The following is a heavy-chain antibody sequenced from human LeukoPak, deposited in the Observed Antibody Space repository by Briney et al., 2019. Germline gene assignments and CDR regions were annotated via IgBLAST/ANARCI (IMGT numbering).Heavy chain of an antibody. J-gene: IGHJ4*02. CDR1: GGSFSGYY. CDR2: INHSGST. Sequence: SETLSLTCAVYGGSFSGYYWSWIRQPPGKGLEWIGEINHSGSTNYNPSLKSRVTISVDTSKNQFSLKLSSVTAADTAVYYCARGSGDYGSGSPPYYFDYWGQGTLVTVSS. D-gene: IGHD3-10*01. V-gene: IGHV4-34*01. CDR3: ARGSGDYGSGSPPYYFDY.